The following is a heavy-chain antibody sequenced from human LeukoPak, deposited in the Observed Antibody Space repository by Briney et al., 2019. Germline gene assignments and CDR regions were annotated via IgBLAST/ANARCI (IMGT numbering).Heavy chain of an antibody. V-gene: IGHV3-48*04. CDR2: ISSSSSTI. D-gene: IGHD6-13*01. CDR1: GFTFSSYS. Sequence: GGSLRLSCAASGFTFSSYSMNWVRQAPGKGLEWVSYISSSSSTIYYADSVKGRFTISRDNAKNSLYLQMNSLRAEDTAVYYCARLSAYSSSWLTLWGQGTLVTVSS. J-gene: IGHJ4*02. CDR3: ARLSAYSSSWLTL.